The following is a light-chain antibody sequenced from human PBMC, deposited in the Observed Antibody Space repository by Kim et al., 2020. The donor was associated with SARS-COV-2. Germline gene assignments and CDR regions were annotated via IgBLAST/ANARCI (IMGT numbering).Light chain of an antibody. J-gene: IGLJ2*01. CDR2: GKN. V-gene: IGLV3-19*01. Sequence: VALGQKCRKTCQGDSLRSYYASGYQQKPGQAPVLVIYGKNNRPSGIPDRFSGSSSGNTASLTITGAQAEDEADYYCNSRDSSGNVVFGGGTQLTVL. CDR1: SLRSYY. CDR3: NSRDSSGNVV.